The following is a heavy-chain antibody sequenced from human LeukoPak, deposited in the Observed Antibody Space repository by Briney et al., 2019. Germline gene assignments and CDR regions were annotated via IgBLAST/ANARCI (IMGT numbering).Heavy chain of an antibody. CDR1: GYSITSAYY. D-gene: IGHD3-22*01. Sequence: SETLSLTCTVSGYSITSAYYWGWIRQPPGKGLEWIGYIYYSGSTNYNPSLKSRVTISVDTSKNQFSLKLSSVTAADTAVYYCARRTYYYDSSGPSDAFDIWGQGTMVTVSS. V-gene: IGHV4-61*01. J-gene: IGHJ3*02. CDR2: IYYSGST. CDR3: ARRTYYYDSSGPSDAFDI.